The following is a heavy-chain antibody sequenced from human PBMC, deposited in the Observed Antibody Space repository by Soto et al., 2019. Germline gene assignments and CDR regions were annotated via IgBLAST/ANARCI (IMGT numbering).Heavy chain of an antibody. V-gene: IGHV3-11*01. CDR2: ISSSGSTI. J-gene: IGHJ1*01. D-gene: IGHD3-22*01. Sequence: GGSLRLSCAASGFTFSDCYMSWIRQAPGKGLEWVSYISSSGSTIYYADSVKGRFTISRDNAKNSLYLQMNSLRAEDTAVYYCARDPYYYDSSGYYSYFQHWGQGTLVTVSS. CDR3: ARDPYYYDSSGYYSYFQH. CDR1: GFTFSDCY.